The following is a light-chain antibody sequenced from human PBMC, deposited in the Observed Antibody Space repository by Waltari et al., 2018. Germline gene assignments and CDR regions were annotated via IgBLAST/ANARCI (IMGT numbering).Light chain of an antibody. CDR1: QSLGSRY. CDR2: GAF. V-gene: IGKV3-20*01. Sequence: EILLTQSPATLSLSPGERATLFCRAAQSLGSRYLAWYQHKPGQAPRLRIYGAFTRAPGIPDRFRGSGSGTDFTLTITRLEPEDFAVYYCQEFGGSFGGGTKVEIK. CDR3: QEFGGS. J-gene: IGKJ4*01.